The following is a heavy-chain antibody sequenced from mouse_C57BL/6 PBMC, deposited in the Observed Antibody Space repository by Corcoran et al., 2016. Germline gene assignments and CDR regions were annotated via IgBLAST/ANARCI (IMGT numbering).Heavy chain of an antibody. V-gene: IGHV1-26*01. CDR1: GYTFTDYY. J-gene: IGHJ4*01. Sequence: EVQLQQSGPELVKPGASVKISCKASGYTFTDYYMNWVKQSHGKSLEWIGDINPNNGGTSYNLKFKGKATLTVDKSSSTAYMELRSLTSEDSAVYYCAGSNGYAMDYWGQGTSVTVSS. D-gene: IGHD2-5*01. CDR3: AGSNGYAMDY. CDR2: INPNNGGT.